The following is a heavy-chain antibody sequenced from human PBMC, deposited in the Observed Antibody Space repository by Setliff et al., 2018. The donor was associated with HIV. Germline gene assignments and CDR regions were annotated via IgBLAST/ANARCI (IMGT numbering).Heavy chain of an antibody. Sequence: EASVKVSCKASAYTFIDYHLFWVRHAPGQGLEWIGWISPNSGDTLYARKFQGRVTMTSDTSVSTAYMEIRRLKTTDTALYYCARYSGRRNWVKTYAFDIWGQGTMVTVSS. CDR3: ARYSGRRNWVKTYAFDI. J-gene: IGHJ3*02. CDR2: ISPNSGDT. V-gene: IGHV1-2*02. D-gene: IGHD7-27*01. CDR1: AYTFIDYH.